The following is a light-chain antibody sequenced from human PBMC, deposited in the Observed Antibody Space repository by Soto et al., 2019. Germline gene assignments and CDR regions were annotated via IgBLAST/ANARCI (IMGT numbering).Light chain of an antibody. J-gene: IGKJ1*01. V-gene: IGKV3-15*01. CDR2: GAS. CDR3: QQRSGGTWT. CDR1: QTIXSN. Sequence: ALTKSASTLSVSPGDRATLSCRASQTIXSNFDWYQQKPGQPPRFLXYGASTRATGIPARLSGIGSGTEFTLTISSLQSDYFAVYYCQQRSGGTWTFGQGTKVDIK.